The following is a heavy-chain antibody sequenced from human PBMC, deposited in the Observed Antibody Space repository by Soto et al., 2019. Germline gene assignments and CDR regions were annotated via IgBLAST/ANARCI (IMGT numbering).Heavy chain of an antibody. J-gene: IGHJ5*02. D-gene: IGHD4-17*01. CDR1: GYSFTSYW. V-gene: IGHV5-51*01. CDR3: ARLPYGGNFAFNWSDP. Sequence: GESLKISCKGSGYSFTSYWIGWVRQMPGKGLEWMGIIYPGDSDTRYSPSFQGQVTISADKSISTAYLQWSSLKASDTAMYYCARLPYGGNFAFNWSDPWGQGTLVTVSS. CDR2: IYPGDSDT.